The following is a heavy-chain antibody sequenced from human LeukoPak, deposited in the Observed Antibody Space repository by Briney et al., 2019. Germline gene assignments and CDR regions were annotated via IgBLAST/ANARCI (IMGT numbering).Heavy chain of an antibody. CDR2: INHSGST. CDR3: ARAGDSSGYCDY. CDR1: GGSFSGYY. D-gene: IGHD3-22*01. V-gene: IGHV4-34*01. Sequence: SETLSLTCAVYGGSFSGYYWSWIRQPPGKGLEWIGEINHSGSTDYNPSLKSRVTISVDTSKNQFSLKLSSVTAADTAVYYCARAGDSSGYCDYWGQGTLVTVSS. J-gene: IGHJ4*02.